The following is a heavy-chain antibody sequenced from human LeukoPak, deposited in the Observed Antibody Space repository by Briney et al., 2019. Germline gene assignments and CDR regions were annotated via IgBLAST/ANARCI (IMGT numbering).Heavy chain of an antibody. J-gene: IGHJ3*02. Sequence: SVKVSCKASGGTFSSYAISWVRQAPGQGLEWMGRIIPILGIANYAQKFQGRVTITADKSTSTAYMELSSLRAEDTAVYYCARAYYDSSGYYYDPIGAFDIWGQGTMVTVSS. V-gene: IGHV1-69*04. CDR2: IIPILGIA. D-gene: IGHD3-22*01. CDR3: ARAYYDSSGYYYDPIGAFDI. CDR1: GGTFSSYA.